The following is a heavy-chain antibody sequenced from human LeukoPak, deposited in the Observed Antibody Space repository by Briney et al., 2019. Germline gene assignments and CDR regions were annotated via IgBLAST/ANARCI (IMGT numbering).Heavy chain of an antibody. Sequence: GGSLRLSCAASGFTFSSYWMTWVRQAPGKGLEWVANIKQDESEKYYVDSVKGRFTISRDNAKNSLYLQMNSLRAEDTAVYYCARVPGGFGGYYYYMDVWGKGTTVTVSS. J-gene: IGHJ6*03. CDR3: ARVPGGFGGYYYYMDV. CDR1: GFTFSSYW. D-gene: IGHD3-10*01. V-gene: IGHV3-7*04. CDR2: IKQDESEK.